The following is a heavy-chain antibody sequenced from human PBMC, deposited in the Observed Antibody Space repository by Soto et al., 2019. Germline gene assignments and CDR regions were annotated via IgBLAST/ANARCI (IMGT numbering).Heavy chain of an antibody. CDR2: ISSSSSNI. CDR3: AREDYAGASPRFDY. J-gene: IGHJ4*02. Sequence: GGSLRLSCAASGFTFRSYAMTWVRQAPGKGLEWVSSISSSSSNIEYADSVKGRFSVSRDNANNSLFLQINSLRAEDTAVYYCAREDYAGASPRFDYWGLGALVTVSS. D-gene: IGHD4-17*01. CDR1: GFTFRSYA. V-gene: IGHV3-21*01.